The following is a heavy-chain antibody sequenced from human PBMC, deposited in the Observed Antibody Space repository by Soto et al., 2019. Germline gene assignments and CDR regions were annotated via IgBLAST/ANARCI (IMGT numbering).Heavy chain of an antibody. CDR3: AKDAVSGDGIWLLDS. V-gene: IGHV3-23*01. CDR1: GFTFSNYA. Sequence: PGGSLRLSCAASGFTFSNYAMTWARQAPGKGLEWVSSLLRSGSTTYYADSVKGRFTISSDKSANSLYLQMDSLRAEDTAVYYCAKDAVSGDGIWLLDSWGQGTVVTVPQ. D-gene: IGHD4-17*01. CDR2: LLRSGSTT. J-gene: IGHJ5*02.